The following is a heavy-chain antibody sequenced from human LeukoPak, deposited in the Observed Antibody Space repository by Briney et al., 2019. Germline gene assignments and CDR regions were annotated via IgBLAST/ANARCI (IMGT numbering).Heavy chain of an antibody. CDR1: GYTFTGYY. D-gene: IGHD6-13*01. J-gene: IGHJ4*02. V-gene: IGHV1-2*02. CDR2: INPNSGGT. CDR3: ARRDSSSWYFDY. Sequence: ASVKVSCKASGYTFTGYYMHWVRQAPGQGLEWMGWINPNSGGTNYAQKFQGRVTMTRDTSISTAYMELSRLRSDDTAVCYCARRDSSSWYFDYWGQGTLVTVSS.